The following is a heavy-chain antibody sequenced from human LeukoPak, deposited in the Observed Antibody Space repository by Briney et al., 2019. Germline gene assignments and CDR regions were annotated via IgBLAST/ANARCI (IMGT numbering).Heavy chain of an antibody. CDR3: ARSARLDKYDSSGYYYLDY. Sequence: VASVTVSCKASGYTFTSYDINWVRQATGQGLEWMGWISAYNGNTNYAQKLQGRVTMTTDTSTSTAYMELRSLRSDDTAVYYCARSARLDKYDSSGYYYLDYWGQGTLVTVSS. J-gene: IGHJ4*02. D-gene: IGHD3-22*01. CDR2: ISAYNGNT. CDR1: GYTFTSYD. V-gene: IGHV1-18*01.